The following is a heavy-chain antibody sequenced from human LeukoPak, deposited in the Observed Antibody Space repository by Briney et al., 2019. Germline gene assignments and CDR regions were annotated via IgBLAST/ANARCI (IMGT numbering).Heavy chain of an antibody. Sequence: PSETLSLTCTVSGGSITNYYWGWIRQPPGRGLEWIGIKYFSGSTYYNPSLKSRVTISVDTSKSLFSLNLSSVTAADTAVYYCARWGVPSGPYYIFDYWGQGTQVTVSS. CDR1: GGSITNYY. D-gene: IGHD3-10*01. J-gene: IGHJ4*02. V-gene: IGHV4-39*01. CDR3: ARWGVPSGPYYIFDY. CDR2: KYFSGST.